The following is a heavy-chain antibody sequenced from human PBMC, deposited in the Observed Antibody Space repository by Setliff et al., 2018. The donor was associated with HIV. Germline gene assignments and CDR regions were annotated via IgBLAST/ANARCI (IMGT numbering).Heavy chain of an antibody. V-gene: IGHV3-20*01. Sequence: AGGSLRLSCAASGFTFNKYAMNWVRQAPGKGLEWVSAINWNGGSTGYADSVKGRFTISRDNAKNSLYLQMNSLRAEDTALYHCARLVGTIDAFDIWGQGTMVTVSS. CDR1: GFTFNKYA. J-gene: IGHJ3*02. D-gene: IGHD5-12*01. CDR3: ARLVGTIDAFDI. CDR2: INWNGGST.